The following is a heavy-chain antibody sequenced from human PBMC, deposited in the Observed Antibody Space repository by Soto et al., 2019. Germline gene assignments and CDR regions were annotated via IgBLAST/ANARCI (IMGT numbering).Heavy chain of an antibody. CDR3: AKDRSAAGRGGTDY. CDR2: ILYDGSNK. D-gene: IGHD6-13*01. Sequence: QVYLVESGGGVVQPGRSLRLSCAASGFTFSTYGMHWVRQAPGKGLEWVALILYDGSNKYYADSVKRRFTIPRDNSKKTMYLQMNSMRGDDTAMYYCAKDRSAAGRGGTDYWGQGTLVTVSS. CDR1: GFTFSTYG. J-gene: IGHJ4*02. V-gene: IGHV3-30*18.